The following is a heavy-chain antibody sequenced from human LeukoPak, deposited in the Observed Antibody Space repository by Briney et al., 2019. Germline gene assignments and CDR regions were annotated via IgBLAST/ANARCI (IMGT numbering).Heavy chain of an antibody. CDR3: ARVATDYDFWSGYPDYFDY. J-gene: IGHJ4*02. V-gene: IGHV3-7*01. D-gene: IGHD3-3*01. CDR2: IKQDGSEE. CDR1: GFTFSSYW. Sequence: PGGSLRLSCAASGFTFSSYWMSWVRQAPGKGLEWVANIKQDGSEEYYVDSVKGRFTISRDNAKNSLYLQMNSLRAEDTAVYYCARVATDYDFWSGYPDYFDYWGQGTLVTVSS.